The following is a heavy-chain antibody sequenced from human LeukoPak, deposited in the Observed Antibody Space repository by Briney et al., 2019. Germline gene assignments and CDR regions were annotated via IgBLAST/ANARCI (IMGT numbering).Heavy chain of an antibody. V-gene: IGHV3-33*01. CDR3: ARDGLIVVVPAATQGWFDP. J-gene: IGHJ5*02. CDR2: IWYDGSNK. D-gene: IGHD2-2*01. CDR1: GFTFGSYG. Sequence: GGSLRLSCAASGFTFGSYGMHWVRQAPGKGLEWVAVIWYDGSNKYYADSVKGRFTISRDNSKNTLYLQVNSLRAEDTAVYYCARDGLIVVVPAATQGWFDPWGQGTLVTVSS.